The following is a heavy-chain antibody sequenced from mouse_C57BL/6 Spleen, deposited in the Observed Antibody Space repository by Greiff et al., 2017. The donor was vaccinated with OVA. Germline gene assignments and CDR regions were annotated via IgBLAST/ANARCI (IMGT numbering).Heavy chain of an antibody. Sequence: QVQLKQSGPELVKPGASVKISCKASGYAFSSSWMNWVKQRPGKGLEWIGRIYPGDGDTNYNGKFKGKATLTAVKSSSTAYMQLSSLTSEDSAVYFCARGTAYFDYWGQGTTLTVSS. CDR2: IYPGDGDT. J-gene: IGHJ2*01. D-gene: IGHD1-2*01. V-gene: IGHV1-82*01. CDR3: ARGTAYFDY. CDR1: GYAFSSSW.